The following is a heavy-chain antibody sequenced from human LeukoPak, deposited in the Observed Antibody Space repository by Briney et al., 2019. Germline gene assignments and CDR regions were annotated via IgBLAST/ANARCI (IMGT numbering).Heavy chain of an antibody. Sequence: GGSLRLSCAASGFTFSSYSMNWVRQAPGKGLEWVSSISSSSSYIYYADSVKGRFTISRDNAKNSLYLQMNSLRAEDTAVYYCARDVGYCSSTSCYGRNWFDPWGQGTLVTVSS. CDR1: GFTFSSYS. CDR2: ISSSSSYI. CDR3: ARDVGYCSSTSCYGRNWFDP. D-gene: IGHD2-2*03. J-gene: IGHJ5*02. V-gene: IGHV3-21*01.